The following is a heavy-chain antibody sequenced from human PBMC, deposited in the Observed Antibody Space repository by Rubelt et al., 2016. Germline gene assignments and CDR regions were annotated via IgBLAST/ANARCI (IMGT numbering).Heavy chain of an antibody. CDR3: ARDEGVSYYYDSSGGGYFDY. CDR2: IKEDGSEK. J-gene: IGHJ4*02. Sequence: GALRLSCAASGFTFSTTWMTWVRQAPGKGLEWVANIKEDGSEKYYVDSVKGRFTISRDNAKNSLYLQMSSLRGEDTAVYSCARDEGVSYYYDSSGGGYFDYWGQGTLVTVSS. D-gene: IGHD3-22*01. CDR1: GFTFSTTW. V-gene: IGHV3-7*01.